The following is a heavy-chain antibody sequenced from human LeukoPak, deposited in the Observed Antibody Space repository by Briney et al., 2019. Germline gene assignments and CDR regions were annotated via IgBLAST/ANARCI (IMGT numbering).Heavy chain of an antibody. CDR1: GLIFSDYH. CDR2: ISLGGNTI. V-gene: IGHV3-11*04. CDR3: AAGRDVAEAGPGGYFDY. J-gene: IGHJ4*01. Sequence: SGGSVSLFCAPSGLIFSDYHMNWLRQAPGKGREWLSYISLGGNTIYFAHSVNGRFTLSRESARNSLSPQMNRQTAEDTAVYDCAAGRDVAEAGPGGYFDYWGRGALVTVSS. D-gene: IGHD6-19*01.